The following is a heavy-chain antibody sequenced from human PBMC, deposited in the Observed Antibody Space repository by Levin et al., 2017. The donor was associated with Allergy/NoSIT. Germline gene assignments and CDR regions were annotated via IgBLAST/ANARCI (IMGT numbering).Heavy chain of an antibody. CDR3: ARHTALLWFEELGFDS. CDR1: GGSFITSSYF. CDR2: IYYSGTT. D-gene: IGHD3-10*01. V-gene: IGHV4-39*01. Sequence: SETLSLTCTVSGGSFITSSYFWAWIRQPPGKGLEWLGSIYYSGTTYYNPSLKIRLTISIDTSTNQFSLKLLSVTAAETAVYYCARHTALLWFEELGFDSWGQGNLVAVSS. J-gene: IGHJ4*02.